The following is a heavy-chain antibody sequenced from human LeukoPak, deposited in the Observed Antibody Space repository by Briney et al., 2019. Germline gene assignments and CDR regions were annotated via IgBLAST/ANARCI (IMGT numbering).Heavy chain of an antibody. Sequence: GASVKVSCKASGYTFTGYYMHWVRQAPGQGLEWMGRINPNSGGTNYAQKFQGKVTMTRDTSISTAYMELSSLRSEDTAVYYCARDPRPKTYYYGSGSYSPNWFDPWGQGTLVTVSS. V-gene: IGHV1-2*06. CDR2: INPNSGGT. CDR1: GYTFTGYY. J-gene: IGHJ5*02. D-gene: IGHD3-10*01. CDR3: ARDPRPKTYYYGSGSYSPNWFDP.